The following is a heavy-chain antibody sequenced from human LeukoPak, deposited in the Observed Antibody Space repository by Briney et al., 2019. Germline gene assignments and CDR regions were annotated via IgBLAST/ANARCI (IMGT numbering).Heavy chain of an antibody. CDR1: GYTFTSYG. J-gene: IGHJ6*02. Sequence: ASVKVSCKASGYTFTSYGISWVRQAPGQGLEWMGWISAYNGNTNYAQKFQGRVTITADESTSTAYMELSSLRSEDTAVYYCACSYCSSTSCLTSPITQYYYYGMDVWGQGTTVTVSS. CDR3: ACSYCSSTSCLTSPITQYYYYGMDV. V-gene: IGHV1-18*01. D-gene: IGHD2-2*01. CDR2: ISAYNGNT.